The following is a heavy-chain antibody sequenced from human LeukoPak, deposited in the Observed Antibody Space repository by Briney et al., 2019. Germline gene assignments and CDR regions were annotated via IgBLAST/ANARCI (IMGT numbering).Heavy chain of an antibody. V-gene: IGHV3-48*04. CDR3: AQEHVEGDYGDY. CDR1: GFTFNSYS. Sequence: GGSLRLSCAASGFTFNSYSMCWVRQAPGKGLEWLSYITSSSNTIYYADSVKGRFTISRDNAKNSLYLQMNSLRAEDTAVYYCAQEHVEGDYGDYWGQGTLVTVSS. CDR2: ITSSSNTI. J-gene: IGHJ4*02. D-gene: IGHD1/OR15-1a*01.